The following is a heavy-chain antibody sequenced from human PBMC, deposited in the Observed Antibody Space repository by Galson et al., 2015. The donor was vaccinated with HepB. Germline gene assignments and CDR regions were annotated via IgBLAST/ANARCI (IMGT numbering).Heavy chain of an antibody. D-gene: IGHD4-17*01. Sequence: TLSPTCTVSGGSISGGGYYWSWIRQHPGKGLEWIGYIYNSGSTYYNPSLKSQVTISVDTSKNQFSLKLSAVTAPDTTVYYCARGNYAAYEGAFDIWGQGTMVTVSS. CDR3: ARGNYAAYEGAFDI. CDR2: IYNSGST. V-gene: IGHV4-31*01. CDR1: GGSISGGGYY. J-gene: IGHJ3*02.